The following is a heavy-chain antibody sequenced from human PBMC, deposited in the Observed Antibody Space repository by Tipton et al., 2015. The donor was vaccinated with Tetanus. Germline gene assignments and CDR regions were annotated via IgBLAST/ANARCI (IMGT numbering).Heavy chain of an antibody. Sequence: TLSLTCAVSGGSISSGGYSWTWIRQPPGKGLQWIGYMYYSGTTHYNPPPKSRVPISIDRSKNRLSLKLPSVTAADTAVYYCARATSTGPAYNWFDPRGQGTRVTFSS. J-gene: IGHJ5*02. CDR3: ARATSTGPAYNWFDP. CDR1: GGSISSGGYS. CDR2: MYYSGTT. D-gene: IGHD2-8*02. V-gene: IGHV4-30-2*01.